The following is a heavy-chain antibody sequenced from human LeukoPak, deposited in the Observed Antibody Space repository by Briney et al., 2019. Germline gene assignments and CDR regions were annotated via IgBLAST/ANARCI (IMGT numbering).Heavy chain of an antibody. CDR3: AKLKRLEVLTTVTTYFDY. CDR2: ISGNGATA. V-gene: IGHV3-23*01. J-gene: IGHJ4*02. Sequence: GGSLRLSCAASGFTFSSYAMSWVRQAPGKGLEWVSGISGNGATAYYADSVKGRFTVSRDNSKNTVYLQMNSLRADDTAVYYCAKLKRLEVLTTVTTYFDYWGQGTLVTVSS. D-gene: IGHD4-17*01. CDR1: GFTFSSYA.